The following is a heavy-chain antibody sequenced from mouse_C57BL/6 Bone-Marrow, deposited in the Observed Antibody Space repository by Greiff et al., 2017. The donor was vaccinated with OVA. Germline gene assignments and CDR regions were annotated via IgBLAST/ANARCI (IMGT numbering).Heavy chain of an antibody. CDR1: GFTFSSYA. CDR2: ISSGGDYI. Sequence: EVQVVESGEGLVKPGGSLKLSCAASGFTFSSYAMSWVRQTPEKRLEWVAYISSGGDYIYYADPVKGRFTISRDKARNTLYLQMSSLKSEDTAMYYCTREGGRGFAYWGQGTLVTVSA. J-gene: IGHJ3*01. D-gene: IGHD3-3*01. V-gene: IGHV5-9-1*02. CDR3: TREGGRGFAY.